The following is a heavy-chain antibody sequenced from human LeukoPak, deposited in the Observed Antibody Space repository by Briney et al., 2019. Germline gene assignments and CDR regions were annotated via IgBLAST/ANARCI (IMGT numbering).Heavy chain of an antibody. CDR3: AKDMAATLDY. CDR2: IRYDGSNK. CDR1: GFTFSSYG. Sequence: GGSLRLSCAASGFTFSSYGMHWVRQAPGKGLEWVAFIRYDGSNKYYADSVKGRFTISRDNSKNTLYLQMNSLRADDMAVYYCAKDMAATLDYWGQGTLVTVSS. V-gene: IGHV3-30*02. D-gene: IGHD6-25*01. J-gene: IGHJ4*02.